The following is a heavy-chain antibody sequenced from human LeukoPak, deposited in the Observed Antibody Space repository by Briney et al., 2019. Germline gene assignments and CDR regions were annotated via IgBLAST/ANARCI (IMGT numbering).Heavy chain of an antibody. CDR3: ARDRGHYNSGSILDY. V-gene: IGHV3-30*03. D-gene: IGHD3-10*01. CDR2: ISYNGGNK. CDR1: GFTFSSYS. Sequence: PGRSLRLSCAASGFTFSSYSMNWVRQAPRKGLQWVSAISYNGGNKYYADSVKGRFTISRDNSKNTLYLQMNSLRVEDTAVYYCARDRGHYNSGSILDYWGQGTQVTVSS. J-gene: IGHJ4*02.